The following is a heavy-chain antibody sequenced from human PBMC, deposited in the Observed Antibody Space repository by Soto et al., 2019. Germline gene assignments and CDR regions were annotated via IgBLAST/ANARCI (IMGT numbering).Heavy chain of an antibody. CDR3: ARRAGARAFYYYGMDV. CDR1: GDSISSYY. D-gene: IGHD6-6*01. Sequence: TSETLSLTCTVSGDSISSYYWSWFRQPPGKGLEWIGYIYYSVSTNYNPSLKSRVTISVDTSKNQFSLKLSSVTAADTAMYYCARRAGARAFYYYGMDVWGLGTTVTVSS. CDR2: IYYSVST. J-gene: IGHJ6*02. V-gene: IGHV4-59*01.